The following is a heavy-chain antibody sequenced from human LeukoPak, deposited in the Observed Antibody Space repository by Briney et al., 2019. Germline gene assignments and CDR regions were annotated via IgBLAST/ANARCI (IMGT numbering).Heavy chain of an antibody. CDR2: IYSGGST. D-gene: IGHD6-13*01. CDR1: GFTVSSNY. J-gene: IGHJ4*02. Sequence: QPGGSLRLSCAASGFTVSSNYMSWVRQAPGKGLEWVSVIYSGGSTYYADSVKGRFTISRDNSKNTLYLQMNSLRAEDTAVYYCARVFSTYLQAAAGPSDYWGQGTLVTVSS. CDR3: ARVFSTYLQAAAGPSDY. V-gene: IGHV3-66*01.